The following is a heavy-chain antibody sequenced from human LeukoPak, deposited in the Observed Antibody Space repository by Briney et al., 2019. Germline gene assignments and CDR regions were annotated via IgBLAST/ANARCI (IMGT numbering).Heavy chain of an antibody. V-gene: IGHV4-59*08. Sequence: PSETLSLTCTVSGGSISSYCWSWIRQPPGKGLEWIGYIYYSGSTNYNPSLKSRVTISVDTSKNQFSLKLSSVTAADTAVYYCASNVLWGDNDYWGQGTLVTVSS. CDR3: ASNVLWGDNDY. CDR1: GGSISSYC. CDR2: IYYSGST. J-gene: IGHJ4*02. D-gene: IGHD3-10*01.